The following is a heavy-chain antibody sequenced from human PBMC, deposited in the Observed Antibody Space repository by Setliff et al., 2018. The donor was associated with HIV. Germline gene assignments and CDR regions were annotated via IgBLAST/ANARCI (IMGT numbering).Heavy chain of an antibody. CDR1: GYNFTSFW. V-gene: IGHV5-51*01. CDR3: ARHAYGCSNGICYMSDY. CDR2: IYPGDSDT. J-gene: IGHJ4*02. D-gene: IGHD2-8*01. Sequence: GESLKISCQVSGYNFTSFWIGWVRQMPGKGLEWMGIIYPGDSDTSYSPSFQGQVSISVDKSVSTAYLQWSSLRASDTAMYYCARHAYGCSNGICYMSDYWGQGTLVNVSS.